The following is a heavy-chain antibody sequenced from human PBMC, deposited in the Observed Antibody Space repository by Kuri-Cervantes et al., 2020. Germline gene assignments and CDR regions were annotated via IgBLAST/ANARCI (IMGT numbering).Heavy chain of an antibody. CDR2: IDWDDDK. V-gene: IGHV2-70*12. D-gene: IGHD3-22*01. CDR3: AHRYYYDSSGCDSFDI. J-gene: IGHJ3*02. Sequence: SGPTLVKPTQTLTLTCTFSGFSLSTGGMCVSWVRQPPGKALEWLALIDWDDDKYYSTSLKTRPTISKDTSKNQVVLTMTNMDPVDTATYFCAHRYYYDSSGCDSFDIWGPGTLVTVSS. CDR1: GFSLSTGGMC.